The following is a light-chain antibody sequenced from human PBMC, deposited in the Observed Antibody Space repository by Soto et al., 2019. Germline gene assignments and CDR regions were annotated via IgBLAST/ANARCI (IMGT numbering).Light chain of an antibody. CDR2: AAS. CDR1: QGISNY. CDR3: QKYNSAPWT. Sequence: DIQMTQSPSSLSTSVGDRVTITCRASQGISNYLAWYQQKPGKVPKLLIYAASTLQSGVPSRFSVSGSGTDFTLTISSLQPEDVATYYCQKYNSAPWTFGQWTKVEIK. J-gene: IGKJ1*01. V-gene: IGKV1-27*01.